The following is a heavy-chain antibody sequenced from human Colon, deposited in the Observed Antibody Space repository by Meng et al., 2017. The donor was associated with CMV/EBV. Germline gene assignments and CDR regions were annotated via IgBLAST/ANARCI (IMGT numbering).Heavy chain of an antibody. D-gene: IGHD1-26*01. V-gene: IGHV1-2*02. CDR2: INSNSGAT. Sequence: GQFVQSGAEVKKPGASVKVSCKASGYTFSDYHIHWVRQAPGQGLEWMGWINSNSGATDYAQKFQGRLTMTRDTSITTVYMELSSLRSDDTAVYYCARDPSGSRVPFDYWGQGSLVTVSS. CDR1: GYTFSDYH. CDR3: ARDPSGSRVPFDY. J-gene: IGHJ4*02.